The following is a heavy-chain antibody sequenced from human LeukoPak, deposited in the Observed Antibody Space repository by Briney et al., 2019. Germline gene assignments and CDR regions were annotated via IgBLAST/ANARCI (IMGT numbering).Heavy chain of an antibody. D-gene: IGHD3-10*01. V-gene: IGHV3-23*01. J-gene: IGHJ4*02. Sequence: GGSLRLSCAASGFTFSSYAMSWVRQAPGKGLEWVSAISGSGGSTYYADSVKGRFTISRDNSKNTLYLQMKSLRAEDTAVYYCAKDRAMVRGVTYFDYWGQGTLVTVSS. CDR2: ISGSGGST. CDR3: AKDRAMVRGVTYFDY. CDR1: GFTFSSYA.